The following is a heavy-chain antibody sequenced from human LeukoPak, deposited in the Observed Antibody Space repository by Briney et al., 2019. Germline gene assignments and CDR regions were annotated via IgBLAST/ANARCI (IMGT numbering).Heavy chain of an antibody. J-gene: IGHJ5*02. D-gene: IGHD3-10*01. V-gene: IGHV4-34*01. Sequence: SETLSLTCAVYGGSFSSYYWSWIRQPPGKGLEWIGKINHSGSTNYNPSLKSRVTISVDTSKNQFSLKLSSVTAADTAVYYCARHDGFGELSVVLDPWGQGTLVTVSS. CDR3: ARHDGFGELSVVLDP. CDR2: INHSGST. CDR1: GGSFSSYY.